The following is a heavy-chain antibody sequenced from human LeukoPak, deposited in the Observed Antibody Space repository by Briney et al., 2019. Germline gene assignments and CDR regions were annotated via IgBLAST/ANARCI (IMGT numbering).Heavy chain of an antibody. CDR3: ARVYSGSFYLDY. Sequence: PSETLSLTCTVSGGSISSYYWSWIRQPPGKGLEWIGYIYYSGSTNYNPSLKSRVTISVDTPKNQFSLKLSSVTAADTAVYYCARVYSGSFYLDYWGQGTLVTVSS. V-gene: IGHV4-59*12. D-gene: IGHD1-26*01. CDR1: GGSISSYY. J-gene: IGHJ4*02. CDR2: IYYSGST.